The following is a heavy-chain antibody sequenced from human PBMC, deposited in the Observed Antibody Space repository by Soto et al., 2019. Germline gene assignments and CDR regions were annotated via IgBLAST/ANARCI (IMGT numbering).Heavy chain of an antibody. V-gene: IGHV4-31*03. CDR2: IYYSGST. D-gene: IGHD3-3*01. CDR1: GGSISSGGYY. J-gene: IGHJ4*02. CDR3: ARVGTIKVFYYFDY. Sequence: SETLSLTCTVSGGSISSGGYYWSWIRQHPGKGLEWIGYIYYSGSTYYNPSLKSRVTISVDTSKNQFSLKLRSVTAADTAVYYCARVGTIKVFYYFDYWGQGTLVTVSS.